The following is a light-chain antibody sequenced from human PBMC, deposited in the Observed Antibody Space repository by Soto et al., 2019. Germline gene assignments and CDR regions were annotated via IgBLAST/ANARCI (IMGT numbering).Light chain of an antibody. CDR2: DVS. CDR1: SSDVGGYNY. Sequence: QSALTQPRSVSGSPGQSVTISCTGTSSDVGGYNYVSWYQQHPGKAPKLMIYDVSERPSGVPDRFSGSKSGNTASLTISGLQAEHEDDYYCCSYAGSYTYVFGTGTKLTVL. V-gene: IGLV2-11*01. J-gene: IGLJ1*01. CDR3: CSYAGSYTYV.